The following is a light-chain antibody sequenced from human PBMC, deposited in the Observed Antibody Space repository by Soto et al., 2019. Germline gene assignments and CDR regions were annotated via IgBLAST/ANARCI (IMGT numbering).Light chain of an antibody. CDR1: QSVSGN. CDR3: QQYGSSPET. Sequence: EIVLTQSPGALSLSPGERATLSRRASQSVSGNLAWYQQKPGQAPRLLIYGASFRATGIPDRFSGSGSGTGFTLTISRLEPEDFAVYFCQQYGSSPETFGQGTKVDIK. V-gene: IGKV3-20*01. J-gene: IGKJ1*01. CDR2: GAS.